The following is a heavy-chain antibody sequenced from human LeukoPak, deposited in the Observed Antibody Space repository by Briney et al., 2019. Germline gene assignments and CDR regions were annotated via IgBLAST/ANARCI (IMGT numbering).Heavy chain of an antibody. CDR3: ARDLGYTFGYTSGY. J-gene: IGHJ4*02. Sequence: GGSLRLSCAASGFTFSDYYMSWIRQAPGKGLEWVSYISSSSSYTNYADSVKGRFTISRDNAKNSLYLQMNSLRAEDTAVYYCARDLGYTFGYTSGYWGQGTLVTVSS. V-gene: IGHV3-11*06. CDR2: ISSSSSYT. D-gene: IGHD5-18*01. CDR1: GFTFSDYY.